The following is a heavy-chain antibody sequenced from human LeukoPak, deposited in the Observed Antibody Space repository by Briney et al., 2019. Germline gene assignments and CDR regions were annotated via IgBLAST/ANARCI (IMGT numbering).Heavy chain of an antibody. CDR2: INHSGSN. CDR3: ALNYYDSSGYYLY. D-gene: IGHD3-22*01. V-gene: IGHV4-34*01. J-gene: IGHJ4*02. CDR1: GGSFSGYY. Sequence: SETLSLTCVAYGGSFSGYYWSWIRQPPGKGLEWIGEINHSGSNNYNPSLKSRVTISVDTSKNQFSLKLSSVTAADTAVYYCALNYYDSSGYYLYWGQGTLVTVSS.